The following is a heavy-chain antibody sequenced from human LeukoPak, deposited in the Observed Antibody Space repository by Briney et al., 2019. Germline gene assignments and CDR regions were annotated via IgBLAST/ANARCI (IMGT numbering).Heavy chain of an antibody. J-gene: IGHJ3*02. V-gene: IGHV3-48*04. CDR3: ARDFYDSNGHGAFDI. CDR2: ISSSSSTI. D-gene: IGHD3-22*01. Sequence: GGSLRLSCAASGFTFSSYSMNWVRQAPGKGLEWVSYISSSSSTIYYADSVKGRLTISRDNAKNSLYLQMNSLRAEDTAVYYCARDFYDSNGHGAFDIWGQGTMVTVSS. CDR1: GFTFSSYS.